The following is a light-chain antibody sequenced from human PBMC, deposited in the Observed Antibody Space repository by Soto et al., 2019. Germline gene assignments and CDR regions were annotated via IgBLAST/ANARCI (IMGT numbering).Light chain of an antibody. CDR1: SSDISGYNY. J-gene: IGLJ1*01. CDR2: EVS. Sequence: QSVLTQPRSVSESPGQSVTISCTGTSSDISGYNYVSWYQQHPGKAPKLMIYEVSNRPSGVSNRFSGSKSGNTASLTISGLQAEDETDYYCFSYTSSGTYVFGTGTKVTVL. CDR3: FSYTSSGTYV. V-gene: IGLV2-14*01.